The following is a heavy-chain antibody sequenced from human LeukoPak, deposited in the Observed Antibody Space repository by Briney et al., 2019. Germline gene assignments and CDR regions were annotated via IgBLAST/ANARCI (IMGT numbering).Heavy chain of an antibody. Sequence: GGSLRLSCAASGFTFNNFGMHWVRQAPGKGLEWVSGISWDSGSLGYADSVKGRFTISRDNAKNSLYLQMNSLRAEDTALYYCAKGTLEEQLVSPFDYWGQGTLVTVSS. CDR1: GFTFNNFG. V-gene: IGHV3-9*01. CDR2: ISWDSGSL. J-gene: IGHJ4*02. D-gene: IGHD6-13*01. CDR3: AKGTLEEQLVSPFDY.